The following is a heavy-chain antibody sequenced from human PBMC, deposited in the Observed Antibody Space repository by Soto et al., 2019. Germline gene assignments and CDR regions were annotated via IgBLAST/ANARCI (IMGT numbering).Heavy chain of an antibody. V-gene: IGHV3-7*02. CDR1: GFTFSSRW. D-gene: IGHD6-13*01. J-gene: IGHJ4*02. CDR2: IKQDENGK. CDR3: ATHDGPAAAGLVLDF. Sequence: EVQLVESGGGLVQPGGSLRLSCEASGFTFSSRWMTWVRQGPGKGLEWVANIKQDENGKDYVDSVKGRFTISRDNAKNSRSLQMNSLRAEDTAVYYCATHDGPAAAGLVLDFWGQGTLVTVSS.